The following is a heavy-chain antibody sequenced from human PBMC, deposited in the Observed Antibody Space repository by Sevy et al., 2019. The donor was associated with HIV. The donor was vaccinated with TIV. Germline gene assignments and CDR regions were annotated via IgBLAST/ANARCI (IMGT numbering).Heavy chain of an antibody. J-gene: IGHJ6*02. CDR3: AKGDRTFYGLDV. Sequence: GGSLRLSCAASGFIFSTYTMTWVRRAPGKGLEWVSGISGSGGSTYYADSLKGRFTIFRDNSKSTVHLQMNSLRAEDTAVYYCAKGDRTFYGLDVWGQGTTVTVSS. V-gene: IGHV3-23*01. D-gene: IGHD2-15*01. CDR1: GFIFSTYT. CDR2: ISGSGGST.